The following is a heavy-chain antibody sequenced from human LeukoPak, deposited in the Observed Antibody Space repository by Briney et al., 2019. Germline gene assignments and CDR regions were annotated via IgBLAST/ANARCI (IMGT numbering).Heavy chain of an antibody. CDR3: AGPIAARHYYYYYYMDV. Sequence: ASVTVSCTASGYTFTSYDINWVRQATGQGLEWMGWMNPNSGNTGYAQKFQGRVTITRNTSISTAYMELSSLRSEDTAVYYCAGPIAARHYYYYYYMDVWGKGTTVTVSS. V-gene: IGHV1-8*03. CDR1: GYTFTSYD. D-gene: IGHD6-6*01. CDR2: MNPNSGNT. J-gene: IGHJ6*03.